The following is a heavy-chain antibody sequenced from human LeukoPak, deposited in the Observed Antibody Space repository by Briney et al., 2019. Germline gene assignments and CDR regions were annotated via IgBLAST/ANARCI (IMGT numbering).Heavy chain of an antibody. D-gene: IGHD2-15*01. Sequence: SETLSLTCAVYGGSFSGYYWSWIRQPPGKGLEWIGEINHSGSTNYNPSLKSRVTISVDTSKNQFSLKLSSVTAADTAVYYCASFAATFDYWGQGTLVTVSS. V-gene: IGHV4-34*01. CDR3: ASFAATFDY. CDR2: INHSGST. J-gene: IGHJ4*02. CDR1: GGSFSGYY.